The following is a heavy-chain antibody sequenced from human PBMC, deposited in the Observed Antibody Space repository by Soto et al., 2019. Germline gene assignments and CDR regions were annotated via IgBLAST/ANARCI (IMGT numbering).Heavy chain of an antibody. Sequence: GGSLRLSCAASGFTFSSYGMHWVRQAPGKGLEWVAVIWYDGSNKYYADSVKGRFTISRDNSKNTLYLQMNSLRAEDTAVYYCASSPIRWAFDDWGQGTLVTVSS. J-gene: IGHJ4*02. CDR3: ASSPIRWAFDD. D-gene: IGHD2-21*01. V-gene: IGHV3-33*01. CDR1: GFTFSSYG. CDR2: IWYDGSNK.